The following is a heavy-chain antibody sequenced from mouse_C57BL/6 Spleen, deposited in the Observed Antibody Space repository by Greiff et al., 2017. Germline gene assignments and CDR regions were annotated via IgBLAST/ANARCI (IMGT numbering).Heavy chain of an antibody. CDR1: GYTFTSYW. Sequence: QVQLQQPGAELVMPGASVKLSCKASGYTFTSYWMHWVKQRPGQGLEWIGEIDPSDSYTNYNQKFKGKSTLTVDKSSSTAYMQLSSLTSEDSAVYYCARGITTVVASMDYWGQGTSVTVSA. CDR3: ARGITTVVASMDY. V-gene: IGHV1-69*01. J-gene: IGHJ4*01. D-gene: IGHD1-1*01. CDR2: IDPSDSYT.